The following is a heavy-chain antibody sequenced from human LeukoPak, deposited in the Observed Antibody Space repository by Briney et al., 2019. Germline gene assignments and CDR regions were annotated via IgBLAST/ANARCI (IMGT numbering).Heavy chain of an antibody. D-gene: IGHD3-9*01. V-gene: IGHV4-39*07. CDR3: ARDRAVLRYFDWLQDYYYYMDV. Sequence: SETLSLTCTVSGGSISSSSYYWGWIRQPPGKGLEWIGSIYTSGSTNYNPSLKSRVTMSVDTSKNQFSLKLSSVTAADAAVYYCARDRAVLRYFDWLQDYYYYMDVWGKGTTVTISS. J-gene: IGHJ6*03. CDR1: GGSISSSSYY. CDR2: IYTSGST.